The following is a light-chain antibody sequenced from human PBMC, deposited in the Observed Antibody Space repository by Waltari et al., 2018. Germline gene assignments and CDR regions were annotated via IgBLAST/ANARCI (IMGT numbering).Light chain of an antibody. CDR3: QQYNTWPPIT. Sequence: EIVMTQSPATLSVSPGERATLSCRASQSVSSNLAWYQQKPGQTPRLLIYEASTRPTGIPARFSSSGSGTEFTLSISSLQSEDFAVYYCQQYNTWPPITFGQGTRLEIK. J-gene: IGKJ5*01. V-gene: IGKV3-15*01. CDR1: QSVSSN. CDR2: EAS.